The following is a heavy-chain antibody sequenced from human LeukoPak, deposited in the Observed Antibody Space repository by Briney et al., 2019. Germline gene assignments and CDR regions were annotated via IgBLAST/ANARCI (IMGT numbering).Heavy chain of an antibody. J-gene: IGHJ4*02. V-gene: IGHV4-61*09. Sequence: SETLSLTCTVSGGSISSGSYYWSWIRQPAGKGLEWIRHIYTSESTNYNPSLKSRVTMSVDTSKTLFSLKLTSVTAADTAVYYCARVYYDSTGYYYRTRYYFDFWGQGTLVTVSS. CDR1: GGSISSGSYY. CDR2: IYTSEST. CDR3: ARVYYDSTGYYYRTRYYFDF. D-gene: IGHD3-22*01.